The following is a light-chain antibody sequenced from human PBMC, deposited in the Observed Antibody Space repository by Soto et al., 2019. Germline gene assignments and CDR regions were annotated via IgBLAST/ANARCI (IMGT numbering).Light chain of an antibody. CDR2: GNS. J-gene: IGLJ3*02. CDR1: SSNIGAGYD. CDR3: QSYDSSLSGWV. V-gene: IGLV1-40*01. Sequence: QSVLTQPPSVSGAPGQRVTISCTGSSSNIGAGYDGHWYQQLPGTVPKLLIYGNSNRPSGVPDRFSGSKSGTSASLAITGLQAEDEADYYCQSYDSSLSGWVFGGGTKVTVL.